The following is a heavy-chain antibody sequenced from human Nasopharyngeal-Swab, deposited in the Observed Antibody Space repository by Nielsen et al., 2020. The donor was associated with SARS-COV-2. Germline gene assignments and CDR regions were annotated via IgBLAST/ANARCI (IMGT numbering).Heavy chain of an antibody. CDR3: AKSKGYTSSWNDY. V-gene: IGHV3-23*01. CDR2: ISGSGGSI. Sequence: WIRQPPGKGLEWVSVISGSGGSIYYADSVKGRFTTSRDNSKTTVHLQMDRLRVEDTAVYFCAKSKGYTSSWNDYWGQGTLVTVSS. D-gene: IGHD6-13*01. J-gene: IGHJ4*02.